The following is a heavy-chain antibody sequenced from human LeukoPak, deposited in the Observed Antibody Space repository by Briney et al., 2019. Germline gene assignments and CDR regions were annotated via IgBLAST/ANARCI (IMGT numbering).Heavy chain of an antibody. CDR3: AKDMRYDSETYYPGYFDY. J-gene: IGHJ4*02. Sequence: GGSLRLSCAASGFTFDDYAMHWVRQAPGKGLEWVSSITWNSDSIGYADSVKGRFTISRDNAKNSLYLQMNSLRTEDTALYYCAKDMRYDSETYYPGYFDYWGQGTLVTVSS. D-gene: IGHD3-10*01. CDR2: ITWNSDSI. V-gene: IGHV3-9*01. CDR1: GFTFDDYA.